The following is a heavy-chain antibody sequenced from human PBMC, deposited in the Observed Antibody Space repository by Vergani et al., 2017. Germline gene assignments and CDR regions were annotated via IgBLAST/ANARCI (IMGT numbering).Heavy chain of an antibody. Sequence: QVQLVESGGGVVQPGRSLRLSCAASGFTFSSYAMHWVRQAPGKGLEWVAVISYDGSNKYYADSVKGRLTISRDNSKNTLYLQMNSLRAEDTAVYYCARGFRVWKAYSSSSASMWFDPWGQGTLVTVSS. V-gene: IGHV3-30*01. D-gene: IGHD6-6*01. CDR3: ARGFRVWKAYSSSSASMWFDP. CDR2: ISYDGSNK. J-gene: IGHJ5*02. CDR1: GFTFSSYA.